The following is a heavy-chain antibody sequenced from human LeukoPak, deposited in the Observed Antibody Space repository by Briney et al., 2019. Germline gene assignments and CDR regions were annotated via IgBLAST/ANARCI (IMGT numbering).Heavy chain of an antibody. CDR3: ARARDPAPSAFDI. V-gene: IGHV1-8*02. J-gene: IGHJ3*02. Sequence: ASVKVSCMASGYTFTTYDISWVRQATGQGLEWMGRMNPNSGNTGYAQKFQGRVTMTRDTSTSTVYMELSSLRSEDTAVYYCARARDPAPSAFDIWGQGTMVTVSS. CDR1: GYTFTTYD. CDR2: MNPNSGNT.